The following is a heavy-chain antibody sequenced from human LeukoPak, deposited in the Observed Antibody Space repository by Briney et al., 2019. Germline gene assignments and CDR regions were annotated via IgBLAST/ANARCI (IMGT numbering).Heavy chain of an antibody. CDR2: IYYSGST. CDR3: ARLSTVTTSFDY. Sequence: PSETLSLTCTVSGGSLSSYYWSWIRQPPGKGLEWIGYIYYSGSTNYNPSLKSRVTISVDTSKNQFSLKLSSVTAADTAVYYCARLSTVTTSFDYWGQGTLVTVSS. CDR1: GGSLSSYY. J-gene: IGHJ4*02. D-gene: IGHD4-11*01. V-gene: IGHV4-59*12.